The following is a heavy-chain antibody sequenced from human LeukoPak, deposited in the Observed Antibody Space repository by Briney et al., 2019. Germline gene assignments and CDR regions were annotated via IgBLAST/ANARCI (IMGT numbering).Heavy chain of an antibody. CDR2: INPDGTTI. CDR1: GFTFRHYW. V-gene: IGHV3-74*01. D-gene: IGHD6-13*01. CDR3: ARGSGSSSWYYFDY. J-gene: IGHJ4*02. Sequence: GGSLRLSCAASGFTFRHYWMHWVRQVPGKGLVWVSRINPDGTTINYADSVRGRFAISRDNAKNTLHLEMNGLRAEDTAVYYCARGSGSSSWYYFDYWGQGTLVTVSS.